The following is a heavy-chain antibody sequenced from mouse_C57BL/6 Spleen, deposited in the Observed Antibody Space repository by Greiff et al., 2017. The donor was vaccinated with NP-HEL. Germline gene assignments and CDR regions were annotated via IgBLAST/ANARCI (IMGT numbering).Heavy chain of an antibody. J-gene: IGHJ4*01. Sequence: EVKLVESGGGLVKPGGSLKLSCAASGFTFSSYAMSWVRQTPEKRLEWVATISDGGSYTYYPDNVKGRFTLSRDNAKNNLYLQMSHLKSEDTAMYYCAREGTTVVSYAMDYWGQGTSVTVSS. V-gene: IGHV5-4*01. CDR3: AREGTTVVSYAMDY. D-gene: IGHD1-1*01. CDR2: ISDGGSYT. CDR1: GFTFSSYA.